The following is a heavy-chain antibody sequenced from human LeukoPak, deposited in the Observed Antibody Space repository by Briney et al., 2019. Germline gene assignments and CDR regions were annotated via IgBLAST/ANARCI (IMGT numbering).Heavy chain of an antibody. CDR3: SSEGLRYFDWSPALDY. CDR2: ISSSGSTI. Sequence: GGSLRLSCAASGFTFSSYEMNWVRQAPGKGLEWVSYISSSGSTIYYADSVKGRFTISRDNAKNSLYLQMNSLRAEDTAVYYCSSEGLRYFDWSPALDYWGQGTLVTVSS. J-gene: IGHJ4*02. CDR1: GFTFSSYE. V-gene: IGHV3-48*03. D-gene: IGHD3-9*01.